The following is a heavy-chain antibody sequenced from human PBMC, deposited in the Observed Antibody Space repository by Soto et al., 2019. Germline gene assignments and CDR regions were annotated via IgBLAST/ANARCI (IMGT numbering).Heavy chain of an antibody. CDR1: GGSFSGYY. D-gene: IGHD4-17*01. V-gene: IGHV4-34*01. CDR2: IYHSGST. Sequence: SETLSLTCAVYGGSFSGYYWSWIRQPPGKGLEWIGYIYHSGSTYYNPSLKGRVTISVDRSKNQFSLKLSSVTAADTAVYYCARRYGGNFAYWGQGTLVTVSS. CDR3: ARRYGGNFAY. J-gene: IGHJ4*02.